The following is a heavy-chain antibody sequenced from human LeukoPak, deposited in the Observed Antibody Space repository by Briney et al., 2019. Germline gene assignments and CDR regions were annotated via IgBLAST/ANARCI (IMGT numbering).Heavy chain of an antibody. CDR3: ARDLTRRFDY. J-gene: IGHJ4*02. D-gene: IGHD3-16*01. CDR2: IYHTGTT. Sequence: SETLSLTCAVYGGSFSGYFWSWIRQPPGKGLEWIGEIYHTGTTNYSPSLKGRVTISVDTSKNQFSLRLSSVTAADTAVYYCARDLTRRFDYWGQGTLVTVSS. CDR1: GGSFSGYF. V-gene: IGHV4-34*01.